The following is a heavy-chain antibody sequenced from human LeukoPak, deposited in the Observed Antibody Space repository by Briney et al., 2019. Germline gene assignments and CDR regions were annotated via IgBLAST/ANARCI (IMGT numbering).Heavy chain of an antibody. CDR1: GGSISSYY. CDR2: TNHSGST. D-gene: IGHD3-3*01. J-gene: IGHJ6*02. V-gene: IGHV4-34*01. Sequence: PSETLSLTCTVSGGSISSYYWSWIRQPPGKGLEWIGETNHSGSTNYNPSLKSRVTISVDTSKNQFSLKLSSVTAADTAVYYCARGATIFGVVIRYYYGMDVWGQGTTVTVSS. CDR3: ARGATIFGVVIRYYYGMDV.